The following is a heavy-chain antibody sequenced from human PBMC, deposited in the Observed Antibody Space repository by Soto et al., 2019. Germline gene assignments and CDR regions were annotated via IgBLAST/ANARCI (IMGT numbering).Heavy chain of an antibody. CDR1: GGSISSYY. V-gene: IGHV4-59*01. D-gene: IGHD6-13*01. CDR3: AREVAAAGRFDP. J-gene: IGHJ5*02. Sequence: SETLSLTCTVSGGSISSYYWSWIRQPPGKVLEWIGYIYSIGSTNYNPSLKSRVTISVDTSKNQFSLKLSSVTAADTAVYYCAREVAAAGRFDPWGQGTLVTVSS. CDR2: IYSIGST.